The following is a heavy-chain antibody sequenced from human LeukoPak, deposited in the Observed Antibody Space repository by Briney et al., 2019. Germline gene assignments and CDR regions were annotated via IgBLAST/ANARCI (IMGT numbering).Heavy chain of an antibody. J-gene: IGHJ4*02. CDR3: ARAGERIFDY. D-gene: IGHD7-27*01. CDR1: GFTFSSYE. Sequence: GSLILSCAASGFTFSSYEMNWVRQAPGKGLEWVSFITGSGTITYYADSVKGRFTISRDNAKNSLYLQMNSLRAEDTAVYYCARAGERIFDYWGQGTLVTVSS. V-gene: IGHV3-48*03. CDR2: ITGSGTIT.